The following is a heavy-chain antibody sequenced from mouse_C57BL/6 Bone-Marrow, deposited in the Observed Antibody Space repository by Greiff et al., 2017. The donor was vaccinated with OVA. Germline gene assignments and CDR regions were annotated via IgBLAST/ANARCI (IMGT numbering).Heavy chain of an antibody. CDR2: IDPSDSYT. J-gene: IGHJ2*01. Sequence: VQLQQPGAELVMPGASVKLSCKASGYTFTSYWMHWVKQRPGQGLEWIGEIDPSDSYTNYNQQFKGKSTLTVDKSSSTAYMQLSSLTSEDSAVYYCARWGITTYDFDYWGQGTTLTVSS. V-gene: IGHV1-69*01. D-gene: IGHD2-4*01. CDR1: GYTFTSYW. CDR3: ARWGITTYDFDY.